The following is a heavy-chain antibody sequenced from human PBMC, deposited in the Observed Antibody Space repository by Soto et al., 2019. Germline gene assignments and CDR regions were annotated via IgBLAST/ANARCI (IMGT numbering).Heavy chain of an antibody. CDR2: IYRGTTP. J-gene: IGHJ4*02. V-gene: IGHV4-4*02. CDR3: VKNGAYALEY. Sequence: SETLSLTCAVSGDSISSDNWWSWVRQPPEKGLEWIGEIYRGTTPTYNPSLESRVTISVDKSKNHFSLQLNSVTAADTAVYYCVKNGAYALEYWGQGTLVTVSS. CDR1: GDSISSDNW. D-gene: IGHD2-8*01.